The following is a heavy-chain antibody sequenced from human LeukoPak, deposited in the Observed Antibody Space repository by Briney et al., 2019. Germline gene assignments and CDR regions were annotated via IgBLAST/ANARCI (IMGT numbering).Heavy chain of an antibody. CDR3: ARENPMVRGVIITILFDY. CDR1: GGSLSGYY. CDR2: INHSGST. Sequence: SETLSLTCAVYGGSLSGYYWSWIRQPPGKGLEWIGEINHSGSTNYNPSLKSRVTISVDTSKNQFSLKLSSVTAADTAVYYCARENPMVRGVIITILFDYWGQGTLVTVSS. V-gene: IGHV4-34*01. J-gene: IGHJ4*02. D-gene: IGHD3-10*01.